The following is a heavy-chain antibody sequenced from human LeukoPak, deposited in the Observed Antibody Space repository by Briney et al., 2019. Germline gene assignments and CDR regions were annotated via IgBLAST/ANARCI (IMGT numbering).Heavy chain of an antibody. CDR1: GGSISSYY. D-gene: IGHD1-14*01. J-gene: IGHJ5*02. CDR3: ARHPLGYRRWFDP. V-gene: IGHV4-59*08. CDR2: IYYSGST. Sequence: PSETLSLTCTVSGGSISSYYWSWIRQPPGKGLEWIGYIYYSGSTNYNPSLKSRVTISVDTSKNQFSLKLSSVTAADTAVYYCARHPLGYRRWFDPWGQGTLVTVSS.